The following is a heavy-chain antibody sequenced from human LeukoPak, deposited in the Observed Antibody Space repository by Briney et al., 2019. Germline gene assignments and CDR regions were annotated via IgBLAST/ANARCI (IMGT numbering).Heavy chain of an antibody. CDR3: AKEYDIVVVPAVAFDY. J-gene: IGHJ4*02. Sequence: GGSLRLSCAASGFTFSSYAMSWVRQAPGKGLEWVSAISGSGGSTYYADSVKGRFTISRDNSKNTLYLQMDSLRAEDTAVYYCAKEYDIVVVPAVAFDYWGQGTLVTVSS. CDR2: ISGSGGST. D-gene: IGHD2-2*01. CDR1: GFTFSSYA. V-gene: IGHV3-23*01.